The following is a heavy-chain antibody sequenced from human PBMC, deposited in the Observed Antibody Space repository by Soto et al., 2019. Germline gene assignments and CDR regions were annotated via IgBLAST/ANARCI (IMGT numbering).Heavy chain of an antibody. J-gene: IGHJ4*02. Sequence: EVQLVESGGGLVKPGGSLRLSCAASGFTFSSYSMNWVRQAPGKGLEWVSSISSSSSYIYYADSVKGRFTISRDNAKNSLYLQMNSLRAEDTAVYYCARDHPAAGNYYFDYWGQGTLVTVSS. CDR3: ARDHPAAGNYYFDY. CDR1: GFTFSSYS. D-gene: IGHD6-13*01. CDR2: ISSSSSYI. V-gene: IGHV3-21*01.